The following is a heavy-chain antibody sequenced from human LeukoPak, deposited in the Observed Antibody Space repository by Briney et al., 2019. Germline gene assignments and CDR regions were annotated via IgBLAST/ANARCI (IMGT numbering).Heavy chain of an antibody. CDR3: ARGRGYCSSTSCYLIDF. V-gene: IGHV3-74*01. CDR2: LNADGSSS. J-gene: IGHJ4*02. D-gene: IGHD2-2*01. Sequence: GGSLRLSCAVSGFTFNNSWMHWVRQAPGKGLVWVSRLNADGSSSTYADSVKGRFTVSRDNAKNMFYLQMNSLRAEDTAVYYCARGRGYCSSTSCYLIDFWGQGTLVTVSS. CDR1: GFTFNNSW.